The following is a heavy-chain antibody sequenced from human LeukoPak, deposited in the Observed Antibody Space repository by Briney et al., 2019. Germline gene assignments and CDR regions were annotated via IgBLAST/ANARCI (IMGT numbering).Heavy chain of an antibody. CDR3: AKDVGKWESLHFFDY. J-gene: IGHJ4*02. CDR2: ISSSGSTI. D-gene: IGHD1-26*01. V-gene: IGHV3-11*01. Sequence: GGSLRLSCAASGFTFSDYYMSWIRQAPGKGLEWVSYISSSGSTIYYADSVKGRFTISRDNAKNTLYLQMNSLRGDDTAVYYCAKDVGKWESLHFFDYWGQGTLVTVSS. CDR1: GFTFSDYY.